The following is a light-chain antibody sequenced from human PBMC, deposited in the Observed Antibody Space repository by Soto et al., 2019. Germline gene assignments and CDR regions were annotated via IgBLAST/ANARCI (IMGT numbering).Light chain of an antibody. Sequence: DIVMTQSPDSLAVSLGERATINCKSSQSVLYSSNNKNYLAWYQQKPGQPPKLLIYWASTRESGVPDRFSGSGSGTDFNLTISSLQAEDVEVYYCQQYYSTPYTFGQGTKLEIK. CDR3: QQYYSTPYT. CDR2: WAS. V-gene: IGKV4-1*01. J-gene: IGKJ2*01. CDR1: QSVLYSSNNKNY.